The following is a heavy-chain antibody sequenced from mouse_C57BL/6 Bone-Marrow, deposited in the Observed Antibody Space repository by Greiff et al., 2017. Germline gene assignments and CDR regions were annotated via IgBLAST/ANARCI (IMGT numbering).Heavy chain of an antibody. V-gene: IGHV1-66*01. D-gene: IGHD2-3*01. CDR3: ARIGGYYVYYAMDY. CDR1: GYSFTSYS. J-gene: IGHJ4*01. Sequence: QVQLQQSGPELVKPGASVKISCKASGYSFTSYSIHWVKQRSGPGLEWIGWLYPGSGNTKYNEKFKGKATLTADTSSSTAYMQLRRITSEDSAVYYCARIGGYYVYYAMDYWGQGTSVTVSS. CDR2: LYPGSGNT.